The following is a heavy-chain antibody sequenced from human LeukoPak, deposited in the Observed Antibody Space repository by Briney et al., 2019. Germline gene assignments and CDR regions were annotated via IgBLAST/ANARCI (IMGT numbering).Heavy chain of an antibody. CDR3: AKGALLWFGELLSPLDY. Sequence: GRSLRLSCAASGFTFSSYGMHWVRQAPGKGLEWVAVISYDGSNKYYADYVKGRFTISRDNSKNTLYLQMNSLRAEDTAVYYCAKGALLWFGELLSPLDYWGQGTLVTVSS. D-gene: IGHD3-10*01. V-gene: IGHV3-30*18. CDR2: ISYDGSNK. J-gene: IGHJ4*02. CDR1: GFTFSSYG.